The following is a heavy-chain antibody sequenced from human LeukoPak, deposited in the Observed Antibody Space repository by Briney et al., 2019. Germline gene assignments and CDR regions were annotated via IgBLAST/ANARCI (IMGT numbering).Heavy chain of an antibody. CDR2: TVSEIDGGTT. D-gene: IGHD1-7*01. Sequence: GGSLRLSCAASGFTFNYAWMSWVRQVPGKGLEWVGQTVSEIDGGTTDYAAPVKGRFTVSRDDSKSTLYLQMNSLKIEDTAVYYCTTDEDWNYARKDVWGQGATVIVSS. CDR3: TTDEDWNYARKDV. J-gene: IGHJ6*02. V-gene: IGHV3-15*04. CDR1: GFTFNYAW.